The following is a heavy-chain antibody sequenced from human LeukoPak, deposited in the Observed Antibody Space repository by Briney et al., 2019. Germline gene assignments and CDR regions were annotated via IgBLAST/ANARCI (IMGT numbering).Heavy chain of an antibody. D-gene: IGHD3-10*01. V-gene: IGHV4-30-2*01. CDR2: IYHSGST. Sequence: SQTLSLTCAVSGGSISSGGYSWSWIRQPPGMGLEWIGYIYHSGSTYYNPSLKSRVTISVDRSKNQFSLKLSSVTAADTAVYYCARVRARYYGMDVWGQGTTVTVSS. J-gene: IGHJ6*02. CDR3: ARVRARYYGMDV. CDR1: GGSISSGGYS.